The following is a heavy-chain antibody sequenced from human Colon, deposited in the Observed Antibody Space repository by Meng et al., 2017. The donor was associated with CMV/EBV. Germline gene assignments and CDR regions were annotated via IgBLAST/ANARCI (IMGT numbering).Heavy chain of an antibody. CDR3: ARSRYCSGGSCYYSAWFDP. J-gene: IGHJ5*02. D-gene: IGHD2-15*01. CDR2: ISAYNGNT. Sequence: ASVTVSCKASGYTFTSYGISWVRHAPGQGLEWMGWISAYNGNTNYAQKLQGRVTMTTDTSTSTAYMELRSLRSDDTAVYYCARSRYCSGGSCYYSAWFDPWGQGTLVTVSS. V-gene: IGHV1-18*01. CDR1: GYTFTSYG.